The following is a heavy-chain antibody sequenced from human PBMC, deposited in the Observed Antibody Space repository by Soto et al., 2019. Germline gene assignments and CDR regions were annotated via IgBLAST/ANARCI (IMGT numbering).Heavy chain of an antibody. CDR3: ASVTVTTVEYFQH. CDR1: GGTFSSYT. D-gene: IGHD4-17*01. J-gene: IGHJ1*01. CDR2: IIPILGIA. Sequence: SVKVCCKASGGTFSSYTISWVRQAPGQGLEWMGRIIPILGIANYAQKFQGRVTITANKSTSTAYMELSSLRSEDTAVYYCASVTVTTVEYFQHWGQGTLVTVSS. V-gene: IGHV1-69*02.